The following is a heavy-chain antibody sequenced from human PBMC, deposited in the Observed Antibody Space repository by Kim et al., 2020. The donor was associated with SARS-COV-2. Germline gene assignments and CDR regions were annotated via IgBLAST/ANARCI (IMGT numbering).Heavy chain of an antibody. Sequence: SETLSLTCTVSGGSISSSSYYWGWLRQPPGQGLEWIVTHYYSGSSYYNPTLKSRVTISVDTSKNPLSLKLSSATAAATAVYSCASRYVSSFDYWGHGTL. CDR2: HYYSGSS. CDR3: ASRYVSSFDY. CDR1: GGSISSSSYY. V-gene: IGHV4-39*02. D-gene: IGHD1-20*01. J-gene: IGHJ4*01.